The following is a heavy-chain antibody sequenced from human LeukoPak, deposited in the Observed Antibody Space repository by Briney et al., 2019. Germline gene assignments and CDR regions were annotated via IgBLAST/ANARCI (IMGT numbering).Heavy chain of an antibody. D-gene: IGHD5-12*01. Sequence: SETLSLTCTVSGASISSSSYYWGWIRQPPWKGLEWIGSMYYSGSTYYNPSLKSRVTISVDTSKNQFSLKLSSVTAADTAVYYCARVVATIGDIDYWGQGTLVTVSS. CDR3: ARVVATIGDIDY. V-gene: IGHV4-39*01. CDR1: GASISSSSYY. J-gene: IGHJ4*02. CDR2: MYYSGST.